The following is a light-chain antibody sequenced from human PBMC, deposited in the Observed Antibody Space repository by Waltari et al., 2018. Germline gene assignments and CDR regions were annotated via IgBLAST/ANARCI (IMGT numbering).Light chain of an antibody. V-gene: IGLV2-14*03. CDR2: DVS. CDR3: SSYTRGRTYV. J-gene: IGLJ1*01. Sequence: QSALTQPASVSGSPGQSIAIPCTGSDTDVGGHNFVSWYQQHPGKVPKLIIFDVSNLPSGISYRFSCSKFGNTASLSISGLQADDEADYYCSSYTRGRTYVFGSGTKVTVL. CDR1: DTDVGGHNF.